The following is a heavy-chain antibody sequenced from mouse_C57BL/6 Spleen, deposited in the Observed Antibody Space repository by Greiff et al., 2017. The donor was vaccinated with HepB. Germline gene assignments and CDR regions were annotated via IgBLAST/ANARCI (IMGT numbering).Heavy chain of an antibody. CDR3: ARGNYSTYYFDY. V-gene: IGHV1-64*01. CDR1: GYTFTSYW. Sequence: QVQLQQPGAELVKPGASVKLSCKASGYTFTSYWMHWVKQRPGQGLEWIGMIHPNSGSTNYNEKFKSKATLTVDKSSSTAYMQLSSLTSEDSAVYYCARGNYSTYYFDYWCQGTTLTVSS. CDR2: IHPNSGST. J-gene: IGHJ2*01. D-gene: IGHD2-5*01.